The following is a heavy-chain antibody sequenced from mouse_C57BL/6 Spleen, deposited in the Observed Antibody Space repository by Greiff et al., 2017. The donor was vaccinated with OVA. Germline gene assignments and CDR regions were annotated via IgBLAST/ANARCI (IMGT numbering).Heavy chain of an antibody. J-gene: IGHJ2*01. D-gene: IGHD1-1*01. CDR3: AREDYGSSYFDY. CDR1: GYTFTSYW. CDR2: IDPSDSET. Sequence: VQLQQPGAELVRPGSSVKLSCKASGYTFTSYWMHWVKQRPIQGLEWIGNIDPSDSETHYNQKFKDKATLTVDKSSSTAYMQLSSLTSEDSAVYYCAREDYGSSYFDYWGQGTTLTVSS. V-gene: IGHV1-52*01.